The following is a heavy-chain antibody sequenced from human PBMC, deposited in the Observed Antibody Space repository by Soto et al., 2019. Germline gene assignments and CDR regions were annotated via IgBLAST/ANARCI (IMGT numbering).Heavy chain of an antibody. Sequence: QVQLVQSAAEVKKPGASVKVSCKASGYTFTSYGISWVRQAPGQGLEWMGWISAYNGNTNYAQNLQGRVTMTTDTSTRTAYMELRSLGSAATAVYYCARDLTPSDYWGQGTLVTVSS. J-gene: IGHJ4*02. CDR1: GYTFTSYG. D-gene: IGHD2-15*01. CDR2: ISAYNGNT. CDR3: ARDLTPSDY. V-gene: IGHV1-18*01.